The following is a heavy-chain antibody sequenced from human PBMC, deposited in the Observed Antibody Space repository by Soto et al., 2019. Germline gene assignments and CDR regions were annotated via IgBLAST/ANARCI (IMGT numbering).Heavy chain of an antibody. CDR1: GFTFSSYW. Sequence: PVGSLRLSCAASGFTFSSYWMSWVRQAPGKGLEWVANIKQDGSEKYYVDSVKGRFTISRDNAKNSLYLQMNSLRAEDTAVYYCAKDYGDYAVYWVIDYWGQGTLVTVSS. CDR3: AKDYGDYAVYWVIDY. V-gene: IGHV3-7*05. D-gene: IGHD4-17*01. J-gene: IGHJ4*02. CDR2: IKQDGSEK.